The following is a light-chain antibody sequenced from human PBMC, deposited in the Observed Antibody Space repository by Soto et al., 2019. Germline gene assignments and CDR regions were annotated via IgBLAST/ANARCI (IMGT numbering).Light chain of an antibody. CDR1: SSDVGGAYNF. Sequence: QSVLTQPPSASGSPGQSVTISCTGTSSDVGGAYNFVSWYQHHPGKAPKLLIYEVTKRPSGVPDRFSGSKSGNTASLTVSGLQADDEADYYCGSYAGNKNFVLGPGTKV. CDR2: EVT. V-gene: IGLV2-8*01. J-gene: IGLJ1*01. CDR3: GSYAGNKNFV.